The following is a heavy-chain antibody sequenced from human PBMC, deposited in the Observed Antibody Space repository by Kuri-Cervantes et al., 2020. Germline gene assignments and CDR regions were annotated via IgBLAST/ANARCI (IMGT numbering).Heavy chain of an antibody. CDR1: GYSISSGYY. Sequence: SETLSLTCAISGYSISSGYYWGWIRQPPGKGLEWIGSIYHSGSTYYNPSLKSRVTISVDTSKNQFSLKLSSVTAADTAVYYCARRGPTTVTSGNYFNYWGQGTLVTVSS. V-gene: IGHV4-38-2*01. CDR3: ARRGPTTVTSGNYFNY. D-gene: IGHD4-17*01. J-gene: IGHJ4*02. CDR2: IYHSGST.